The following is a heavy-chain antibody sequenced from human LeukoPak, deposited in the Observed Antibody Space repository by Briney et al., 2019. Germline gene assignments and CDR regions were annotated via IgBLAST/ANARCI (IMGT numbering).Heavy chain of an antibody. J-gene: IGHJ6*02. CDR3: ARAGFGALEFYYGSGPPYGMDV. CDR1: GDSVSSNSAA. CDR2: TYYRSKWYN. D-gene: IGHD3-10*01. Sequence: SQTLSLTCAISGDSVSSNSAAWNWIRQSPSIGLEWLGRTYYRSKWYNDYAVSVISRMTVNPDTSKNQFSLQLNSVTPEDTAVYYCARAGFGALEFYYGSGPPYGMDVWGQGTTVTVSS. V-gene: IGHV6-1*01.